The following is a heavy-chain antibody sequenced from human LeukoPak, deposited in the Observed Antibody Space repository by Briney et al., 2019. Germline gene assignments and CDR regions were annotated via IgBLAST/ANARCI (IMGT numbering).Heavy chain of an antibody. CDR2: ISDSGAM. CDR3: AGDGGYRGYDADC. Sequence: GGSLRLSCAASGFTFSSYGMHWVRQAPGKGLEWVSYISDSGAMYYADSVRGRFTISRENAQNSLFLQMNSLRAEDTAVYYCAGDGGYRGYDADCWGQGTLVTVSS. V-gene: IGHV3-48*01. CDR1: GFTFSSYG. J-gene: IGHJ4*02. D-gene: IGHD5-12*01.